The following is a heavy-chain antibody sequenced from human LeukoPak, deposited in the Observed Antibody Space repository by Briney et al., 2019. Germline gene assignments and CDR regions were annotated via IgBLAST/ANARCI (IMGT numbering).Heavy chain of an antibody. CDR3: ARVDYYGSGSYYNFLDYYYGMDV. CDR1: GFTFSSYA. CDR2: ISYDGSNK. D-gene: IGHD3-10*01. Sequence: PGGSLRLSCAASGFTFSSYAMPWVRQAPGKGLEWVAVISYDGSNKYYADSVKGRFTISRDNSKNTLYLQMNSLRAEDTAVYYCARVDYYGSGSYYNFLDYYYGMDVWGQGTTVTVSS. V-gene: IGHV3-30-3*01. J-gene: IGHJ6*02.